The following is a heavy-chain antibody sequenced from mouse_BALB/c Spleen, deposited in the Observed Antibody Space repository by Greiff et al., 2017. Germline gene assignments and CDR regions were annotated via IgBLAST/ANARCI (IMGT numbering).Heavy chain of an antibody. CDR1: GYTFTDYA. D-gene: IGHD2-3*01. J-gene: IGHJ2*01. Sequence: VQLQQSGAELVRPGVSVKISCKGSGYTFTDYAMHWVKQSHAKSLEWIGVISTYYGDASYNQKFKGKATMTVDKSSSTAYMELARLTSEDSAIYYCARSAIYDGYYDYWGQGTTLTVSS. V-gene: IGHV1S137*01. CDR2: ISTYYGDA. CDR3: ARSAIYDGYYDY.